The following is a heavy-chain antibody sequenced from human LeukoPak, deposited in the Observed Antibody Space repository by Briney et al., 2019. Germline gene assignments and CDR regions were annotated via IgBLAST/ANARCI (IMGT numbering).Heavy chain of an antibody. Sequence: GESLKISCKGSGYSFTSYWIGWVRQMPGKGLEWMGIIYPGDSDTRYSPSFQGQVTISADKSISTPYLQWSSLKASDTAMYYCARHHSGPHYDFWSGLQYYYGMDVWGQGTTVTVSS. CDR3: ARHHSGPHYDFWSGLQYYYGMDV. J-gene: IGHJ6*02. CDR1: GYSFTSYW. V-gene: IGHV5-51*01. CDR2: IYPGDSDT. D-gene: IGHD3-3*01.